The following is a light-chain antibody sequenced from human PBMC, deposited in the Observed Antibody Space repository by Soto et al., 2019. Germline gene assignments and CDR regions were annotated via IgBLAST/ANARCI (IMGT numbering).Light chain of an antibody. CDR1: QSIGKH. Sequence: DIQMTQSPSVLSASVGDRVTITCRASQSIGKHLNWYQQKPGKAPKFLIYGASTLQSGVPSRFTGSGSGTDFTLTINSLQAEDFATYYCQQRYSSPATFGQGTRLEIK. V-gene: IGKV1-39*01. J-gene: IGKJ5*01. CDR3: QQRYSSPAT. CDR2: GAS.